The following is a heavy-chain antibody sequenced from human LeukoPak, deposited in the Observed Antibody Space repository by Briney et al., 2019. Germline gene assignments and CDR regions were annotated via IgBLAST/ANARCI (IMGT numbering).Heavy chain of an antibody. Sequence: GRSLRLSCAASGFTFSSYGMHWVRQAPGKGLEWVAVIWYDGSNKYYADSVKGRFTISRDNSKNTLYLQMNSLRAEDTAVYYCAKEGAYAALNAWGQGTLVSVSS. CDR3: AKEGAYAALNA. V-gene: IGHV3-33*06. D-gene: IGHD1-26*01. J-gene: IGHJ5*02. CDR2: IWYDGSNK. CDR1: GFTFSSYG.